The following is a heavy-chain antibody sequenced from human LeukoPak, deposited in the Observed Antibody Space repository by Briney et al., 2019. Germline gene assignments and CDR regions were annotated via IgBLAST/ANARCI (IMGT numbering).Heavy chain of an antibody. CDR1: GYSISRGYY. V-gene: IGHV4-38-2*02. J-gene: IGHJ4*02. CDR3: ARAGWIITSGIDY. Sequence: PSETLSLTCSVSGYSISRGYYWAWIRQPPGKGLEWIGTIYHIGSTYYTPSLVSRVPLSVDTSKNEFSLNLRSVTAADTAVYYCARAGWIITSGIDYWGQGALVTVSS. D-gene: IGHD3-10*01. CDR2: IYHIGST.